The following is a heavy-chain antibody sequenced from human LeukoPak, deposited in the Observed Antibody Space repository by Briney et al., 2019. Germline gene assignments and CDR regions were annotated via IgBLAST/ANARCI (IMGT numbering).Heavy chain of an antibody. Sequence: PGGSLRLSCAASGFTFSSYAMSWVRQAPGKGLEWVSAISGSGGSTYYADSVKGRSTISRDNSKNTLYLQRNSLRAEDTAVYYCAKEYSSSWPQYFQHWGQGTLVTVSA. J-gene: IGHJ1*01. CDR1: GFTFSSYA. CDR3: AKEYSSSWPQYFQH. D-gene: IGHD6-13*01. CDR2: ISGSGGST. V-gene: IGHV3-23*01.